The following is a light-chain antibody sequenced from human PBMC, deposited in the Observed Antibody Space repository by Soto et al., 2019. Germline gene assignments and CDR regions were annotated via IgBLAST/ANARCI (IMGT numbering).Light chain of an antibody. Sequence: GSPGQSITISCTGTSSDIGAYNFVSWYQQHPGKAPKLMLYDVNIRPSGVSNRFSGSKSGNTASLTISGLQAEDEADYYCTSWTTSTTMIFGGGTKVTVL. J-gene: IGLJ2*01. CDR3: TSWTTSTTMI. CDR2: DVN. CDR1: SSDIGAYNF. V-gene: IGLV2-14*03.